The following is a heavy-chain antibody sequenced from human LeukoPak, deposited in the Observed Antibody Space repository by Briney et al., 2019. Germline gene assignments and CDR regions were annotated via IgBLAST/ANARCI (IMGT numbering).Heavy chain of an antibody. Sequence: GGSLRLSCAASGFTFSTYGMHWVRQAPGKGLEWVAIVWSDASNKYYADSVKGRFTISRDNSKNTVYLQMNSLRAEDTAAYYCARGVKRVHGAAGTPFFDYWSQGTLVTVSS. V-gene: IGHV3-33*01. CDR1: GFTFSTYG. CDR2: VWSDASNK. J-gene: IGHJ4*02. D-gene: IGHD6-13*01. CDR3: ARGVKRVHGAAGTPFFDY.